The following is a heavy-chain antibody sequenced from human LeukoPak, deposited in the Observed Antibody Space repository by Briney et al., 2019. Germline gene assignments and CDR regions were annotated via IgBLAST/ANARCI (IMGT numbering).Heavy chain of an antibody. CDR1: GYTFTTYG. D-gene: IGHD3-16*01. J-gene: IGHJ4*02. Sequence: ASVKVSCKSSGYTFTTYGITWVRQAPGQGLEWMGWISTDNGDTNYAQKLQGRVTMTTDTSTSTAYMELRSLRSDDTAVYYCAREGLGELTLDCWGQGSLVTVSS. CDR3: AREGLGELTLDC. CDR2: ISTDNGDT. V-gene: IGHV1-18*01.